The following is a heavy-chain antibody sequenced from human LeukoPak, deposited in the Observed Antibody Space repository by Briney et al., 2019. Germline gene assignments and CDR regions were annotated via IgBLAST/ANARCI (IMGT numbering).Heavy chain of an antibody. CDR2: IYSGGNT. CDR1: GFTVSDTY. V-gene: IGHV3-53*01. J-gene: IGHJ6*02. D-gene: IGHD6-13*01. CDR3: ARDSRAAGYYYYGMDV. Sequence: GGSLRLSCAASGFTVSDTYMSWVRQAPGKGLEWVSVIYSGGNTYYAESVKGRFTISRDNSKNILYLQMDSLRAEDTAVYYCARDSRAAGYYYYGMDVWGQGATVTVSS.